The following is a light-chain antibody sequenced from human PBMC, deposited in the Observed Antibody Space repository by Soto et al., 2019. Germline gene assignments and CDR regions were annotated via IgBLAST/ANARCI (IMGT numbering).Light chain of an antibody. J-gene: IGKJ1*01. V-gene: IGKV1-5*01. CDR2: DAS. Sequence: DIQMTQSPSTLSASVGDRVTIPCRASQNIDDYLAWYQQKPGKAPKLLIYDASNLQSGVPSRFSGSGSGTEFTLIISSLQPDDFATYYCQQYNSYWMFGLGTKVDIK. CDR1: QNIDDY. CDR3: QQYNSYWM.